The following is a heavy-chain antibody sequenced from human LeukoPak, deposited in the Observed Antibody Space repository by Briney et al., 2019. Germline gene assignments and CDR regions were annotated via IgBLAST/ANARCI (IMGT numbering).Heavy chain of an antibody. Sequence: GGTLRLSCAASGFTFSSYAMSWVRQAPGKGLEWVSAISGSGGSTYYADSVKGRFTISRDNSKNTLYLQMNSLRAEDTAVYYCAKARSGWYDAIDYWGQGTLVTVSS. J-gene: IGHJ4*02. V-gene: IGHV3-23*01. CDR3: AKARSGWYDAIDY. D-gene: IGHD6-19*01. CDR1: GFTFSSYA. CDR2: ISGSGGST.